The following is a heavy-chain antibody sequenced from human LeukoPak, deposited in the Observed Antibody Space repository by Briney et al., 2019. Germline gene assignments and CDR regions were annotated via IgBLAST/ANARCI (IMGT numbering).Heavy chain of an antibody. D-gene: IGHD4-17*01. Sequence: GASVNVSCKTSGYTFNTYFMHCVRQAPGQGLEWMGLVNPNGGDTIYTQKFQGRVTIPRDASTSTVYMDLSSLTSDDTAVYYCAREMTAVYFEYWGQGTLVTVSS. CDR1: GYTFNTYF. J-gene: IGHJ4*02. CDR3: AREMTAVYFEY. CDR2: VNPNGGDT. V-gene: IGHV1-46*02.